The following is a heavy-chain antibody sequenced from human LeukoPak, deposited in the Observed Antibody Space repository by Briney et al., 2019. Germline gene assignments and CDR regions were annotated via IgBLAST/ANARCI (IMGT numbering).Heavy chain of an antibody. D-gene: IGHD2-15*01. Sequence: PGGSLRLSCAASGFTFSDYWMSWIRQPPGKGLEWVANIKPDGSGIYYVDSVKGRSTISRDNAKNSLYLQMGSLRAEDTAVYYCAPGGGAFWGQGTLVTVSS. CDR1: GFTFSDYW. CDR2: IKPDGSGI. J-gene: IGHJ4*02. V-gene: IGHV3-7*05. CDR3: APGGGAF.